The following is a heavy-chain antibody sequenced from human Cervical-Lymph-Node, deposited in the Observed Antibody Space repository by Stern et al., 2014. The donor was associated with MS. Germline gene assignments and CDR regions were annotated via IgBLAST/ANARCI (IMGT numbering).Heavy chain of an antibody. J-gene: IGHJ4*02. CDR2: IFPGGSDI. CDR3: ARQRYFDY. Sequence: EVQLVESGPEVKRPGESLKISCHASGYTFTSYWIGWVRQMPGKGLEWIAIIFPGGSDIRYSPSFQGQVTISADKSSSTAYLQWNNLKASDTAIYYCARQRYFDYWGQGTLVTVSS. V-gene: IGHV5-51*01. CDR1: GYTFTSYW.